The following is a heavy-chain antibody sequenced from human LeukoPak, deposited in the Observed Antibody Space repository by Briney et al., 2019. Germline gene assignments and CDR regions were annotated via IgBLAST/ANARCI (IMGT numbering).Heavy chain of an antibody. V-gene: IGHV1-2*02. Sequence: GASVKVSCKASGYTFTGYYMHWVRQAPGQGLEWMGWINPNSGGTNYARKFQGRVTMTRDTSISTAYMELSRLRSDDTAVYYCARYSSWFPNDYWGQGTLVTVSS. J-gene: IGHJ4*02. CDR2: INPNSGGT. CDR3: ARYSSWFPNDY. CDR1: GYTFTGYY. D-gene: IGHD3-10*01.